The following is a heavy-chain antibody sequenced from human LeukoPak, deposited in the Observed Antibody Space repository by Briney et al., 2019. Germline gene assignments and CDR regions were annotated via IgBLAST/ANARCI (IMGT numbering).Heavy chain of an antibody. J-gene: IGHJ4*02. CDR3: ARDTAAALDY. V-gene: IGHV3-72*01. CDR1: GFTFSNHY. CDR2: TKNKGESHIT. Sequence: PGGSLRLSCAASGFTFSNHYMDWVRQAPGKGLEWISGTKNKGESHITDYAASVRGRFFSSRDDSKNSLYLQMNSLQTDDSGMYYCARDTAAALDYWGQGILVTVSS. D-gene: IGHD6-13*01.